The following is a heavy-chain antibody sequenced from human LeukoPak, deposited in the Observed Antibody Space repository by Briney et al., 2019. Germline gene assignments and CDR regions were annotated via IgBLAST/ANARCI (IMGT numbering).Heavy chain of an antibody. Sequence: PGGSLRLSCAGSGSTFNSYAMNWVRQAPGKGLEWVSTISASGASTFYADSVKGRFTISRDNSKNPVSLQVNSLRVEDTAIYYCAKTYRDYFDSWGLGTLVTVSS. CDR3: AKTYRDYFDS. D-gene: IGHD5-18*01. J-gene: IGHJ4*02. CDR1: GSTFNSYA. CDR2: ISASGAST. V-gene: IGHV3-23*01.